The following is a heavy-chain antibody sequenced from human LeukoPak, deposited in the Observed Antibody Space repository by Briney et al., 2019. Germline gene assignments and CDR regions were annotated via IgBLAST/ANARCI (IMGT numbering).Heavy chain of an antibody. V-gene: IGHV1-24*01. J-gene: IGHJ4*02. CDR3: ATSPFSRTYYYDSSGYKMADY. CDR1: GYTLTELS. CDR2: FDPEDGET. Sequence: ASVKVSCKVSGYTLTELSMHWVRQAPGKGLEWMGGFDPEDGETIYAQKFQGRVTMTEDTSTDTAYMELSSLRSEDTAVYYCATSPFSRTYYYDSSGYKMADYWGQGTLVTVSS. D-gene: IGHD3-22*01.